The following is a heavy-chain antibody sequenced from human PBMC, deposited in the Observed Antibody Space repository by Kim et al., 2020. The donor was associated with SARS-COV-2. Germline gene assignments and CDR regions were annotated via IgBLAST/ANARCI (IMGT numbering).Heavy chain of an antibody. Sequence: GGSLRLSCAASGFTFSSYGMHWVRQAPGKGLEWVAVISYDGSNKYYADSVKGRFTISRDNSKNTLYLQMNSLRAEDTAVYYCAKARLKLWGGSGLDYWGQGTLVTVSS. V-gene: IGHV3-30*18. CDR3: AKARLKLWGGSGLDY. D-gene: IGHD2-21*01. CDR1: GFTFSSYG. J-gene: IGHJ4*02. CDR2: ISYDGSNK.